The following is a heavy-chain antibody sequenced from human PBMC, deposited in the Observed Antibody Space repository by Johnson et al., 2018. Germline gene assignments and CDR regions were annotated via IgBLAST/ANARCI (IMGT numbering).Heavy chain of an antibody. CDR2: INPGGGAT. J-gene: IGHJ3*02. D-gene: IGHD2/OR15-2a*01. CDR3: VRGENSFDI. V-gene: IGHV1-46*01. Sequence: VQLVESGAEVKKPGASVKISCKASGYSFTRYYMQWVRQAPGQGLEWMGIINPGGGATTYAQRLRDRVTMTRDTSTSTVYIEMRSLRSEDTAVYYCVRGENSFDIWGQGTPVTVSS. CDR1: GYSFTRYY.